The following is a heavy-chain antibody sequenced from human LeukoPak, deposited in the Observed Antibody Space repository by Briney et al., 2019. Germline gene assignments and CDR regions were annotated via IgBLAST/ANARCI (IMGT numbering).Heavy chain of an antibody. CDR3: ARATSSTMGAFDI. CDR1: GYSFTTYW. V-gene: IGHV5-51*01. D-gene: IGHD2-2*01. J-gene: IGHJ3*02. Sequence: GESLKISCKGSGYSFTTYWIGWVRQMPGKGLEWMGIIYPGDSDTRYSPSFQGQVTISADKSITTAYLQWSSLKASDTAMYYCARATSSTMGAFDIWGQGTKVTVSS. CDR2: IYPGDSDT.